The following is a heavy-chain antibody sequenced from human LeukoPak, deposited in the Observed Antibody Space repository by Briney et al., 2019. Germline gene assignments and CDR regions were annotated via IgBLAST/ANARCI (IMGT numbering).Heavy chain of an antibody. CDR1: GFTFSSYS. V-gene: IGHV3-21*01. Sequence: PGGSLRLSCAASGFTFSSYSMNWVRQAPGKGLEWVSSISSSSSYIYYADSVKGRFTISRDNAKNSLYLQMNSLRAEDTAVYYCARSTENYYDSSGFTTRHYWGQGTLVAVSS. D-gene: IGHD3-22*01. CDR2: ISSSSSYI. J-gene: IGHJ4*02. CDR3: ARSTENYYDSSGFTTRHY.